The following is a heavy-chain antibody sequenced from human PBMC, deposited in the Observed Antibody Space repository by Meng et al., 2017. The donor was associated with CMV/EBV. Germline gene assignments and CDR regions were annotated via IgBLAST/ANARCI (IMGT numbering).Heavy chain of an antibody. CDR1: GFTVSSNY. CDR2: IYSGGST. V-gene: IGHV3-53*01. D-gene: IGHD5-18*01. Sequence: GESLKISCAASGFTVSSNYVNWVRQAPGKGLEWASVIYSGGSTYYADSVKGRFTISRDNSKNTVYLQMNSLRAEDTAVFYCARGVDTAPLGMDIWGQGTTVTVSS. CDR3: ARGVDTAPLGMDI. J-gene: IGHJ6*02.